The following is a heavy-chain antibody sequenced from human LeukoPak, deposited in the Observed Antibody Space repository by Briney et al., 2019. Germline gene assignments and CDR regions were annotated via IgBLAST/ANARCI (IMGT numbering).Heavy chain of an antibody. CDR3: ARVRRYYYDSSGPADY. CDR1: GYTFTSYG. CDR2: ISAYNGNT. D-gene: IGHD3-22*01. Sequence: ASVKVSCKASGYTFTSYGISWVRQAPGQGLEWMGWISAYNGNTNYAQKLQGRVTMTTDTSTSTAYMELRSLRSDDTAVCYCARVRRYYYDSSGPADYWGQGTLVTVSS. J-gene: IGHJ4*02. V-gene: IGHV1-18*01.